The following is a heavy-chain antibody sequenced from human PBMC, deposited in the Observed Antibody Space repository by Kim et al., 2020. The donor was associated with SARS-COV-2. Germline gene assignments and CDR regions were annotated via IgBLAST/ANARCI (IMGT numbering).Heavy chain of an antibody. CDR3: ARLEGRGYSSSWWEWVY. CDR2: ISAYNGNT. D-gene: IGHD6-13*01. Sequence: ASVKVSCKASGYTFTSYGISWVRQAPGQGLEWMGWISAYNGNTNYAQKLQGRVTMTTDTSTSTAYMELRSLRSDDTAVYYCARLEGRGYSSSWWEWVYWGQGTLVTVSS. V-gene: IGHV1-18*04. CDR1: GYTFTSYG. J-gene: IGHJ4*02.